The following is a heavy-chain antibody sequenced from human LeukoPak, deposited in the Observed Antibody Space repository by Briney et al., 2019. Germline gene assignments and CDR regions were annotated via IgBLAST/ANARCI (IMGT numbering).Heavy chain of an antibody. J-gene: IGHJ5*02. D-gene: IGHD2-15*01. V-gene: IGHV1-8*03. Sequence: ASVKVSCNASGYTFTSYDINWVRQATGQGLEWMGWMNSNSGNTGYAQKFQGRVTITRNTSISTAYMELSSLRSEATAVYYCARGGYCSGGNCYGYNWFDPWGQGTLVTVSS. CDR3: ARGGYCSGGNCYGYNWFDP. CDR2: MNSNSGNT. CDR1: GYTFTSYD.